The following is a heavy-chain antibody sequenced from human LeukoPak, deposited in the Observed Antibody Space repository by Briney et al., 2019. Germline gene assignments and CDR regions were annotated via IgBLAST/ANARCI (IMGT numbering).Heavy chain of an antibody. CDR1: GFTFSSYA. CDR3: AKSSTYYDFWSGYYMDYYYYYMDV. V-gene: IGHV3-23*01. Sequence: GGSLRLSCAASGFTFSSYAMSWVRQAPGKGLEWVSAISGSGGSTYYADSVKGRFTISRDNSKNTLYLQMNSLRAEDTAVYYCAKSSTYYDFWSGYYMDYYYYYMDVWGNGTTVTVSS. J-gene: IGHJ6*03. CDR2: ISGSGGST. D-gene: IGHD3-3*01.